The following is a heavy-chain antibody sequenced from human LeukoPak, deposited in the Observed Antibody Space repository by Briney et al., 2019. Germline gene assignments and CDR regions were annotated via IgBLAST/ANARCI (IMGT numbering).Heavy chain of an antibody. D-gene: IGHD3-16*01. CDR1: GFTFSNYW. V-gene: IGHV3-74*01. CDR3: ARGYPYSTTPLGD. CDR2: INSDGSST. Sequence: PGGSLRLSCATSGFTFSNYWMHWVRQAPGKGLLWVSRINSDGSSTNYADSVKGRFTISRDNAKNTLYLQMNSLRAEDTAVHYCARGYPYSTTPLGDWGEGPVVTVS. J-gene: IGHJ4*02.